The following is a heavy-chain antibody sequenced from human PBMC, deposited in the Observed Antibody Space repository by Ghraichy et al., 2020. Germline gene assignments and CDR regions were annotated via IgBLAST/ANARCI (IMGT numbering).Heavy chain of an antibody. CDR2: IFYSGST. CDR3: ARMGGYKAPLWY. J-gene: IGHJ4*02. V-gene: IGHV4-59*01. Sequence: SETLSLTCTVSGASIRTYFWSWIRQPPGKGPEWIGDIFYSGSTNYNPSLKSRVTISVDASNNQFSLNLSSVTAADTAVYYCARMGGYKAPLWYWGQGTLVAVSS. D-gene: IGHD3-10*01. CDR1: GASIRTYF.